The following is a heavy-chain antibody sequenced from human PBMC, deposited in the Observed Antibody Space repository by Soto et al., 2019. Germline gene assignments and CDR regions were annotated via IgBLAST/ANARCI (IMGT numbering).Heavy chain of an antibody. CDR3: ARRGHSSGWSGGWFDP. J-gene: IGHJ5*02. V-gene: IGHV5-10-1*01. CDR1: GYSFTSYW. CDR2: IDPSDSYT. Sequence: PGESLKISCKGSGYSFTSYWISWVRQMPGKGLEWMGRIDPSDSYTNYSPSFQGHVTISADKSISTAYLQWSSLKASDTAMYYCARRGHSSGWSGGWFDPWGQGTLVTVSS. D-gene: IGHD6-19*01.